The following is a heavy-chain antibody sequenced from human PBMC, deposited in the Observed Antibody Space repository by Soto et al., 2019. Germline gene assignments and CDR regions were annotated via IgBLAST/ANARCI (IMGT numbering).Heavy chain of an antibody. J-gene: IGHJ4*01. CDR3: ARSMHYSDGSNYSPFDY. CDR2: FYYTGST. CDR1: GGSISSGNYY. Sequence: PSETLSLTCTVSGGSISSGNYYWSWIRQPPGKGLEWIGYFYYTGSTNYNPSLKSRVTISVDASKNQFSLRLSSLTAADTAVYYCARSMHYSDGSNYSPFDYWGQGTLVTFSS. D-gene: IGHD3-22*01. V-gene: IGHV4-61*01.